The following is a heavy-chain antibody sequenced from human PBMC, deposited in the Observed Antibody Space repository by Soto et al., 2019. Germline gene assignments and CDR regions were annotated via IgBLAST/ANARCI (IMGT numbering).Heavy chain of an antibody. CDR1: VFTSSG. D-gene: IGHD3-3*01. Sequence: ASVKVSCKASVFTSSGTSWVRQAPGQRLEWMGWISTHNGNTIYAQKFQGRVIMTMDTSTTTVYMELRSLRPDDTAVYLCAREGILGLFDAYDLWGQGTMVTVSS. J-gene: IGHJ3*01. V-gene: IGHV1-18*04. CDR3: AREGILGLFDAYDL. CDR2: ISTHNGNT.